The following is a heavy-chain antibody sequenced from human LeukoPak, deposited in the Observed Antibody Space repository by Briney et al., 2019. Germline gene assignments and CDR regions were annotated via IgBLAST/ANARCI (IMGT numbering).Heavy chain of an antibody. D-gene: IGHD1-1*01. CDR1: GFTFSSYA. Sequence: GGSLRLSCAASGFTFSSYAMHWVRQAPGKGLEWVALISYDGYNKYYGDSVKGRFTISRDNSKNTLYLQMISLRAEDTAVYYCARGTAGYYYMDVWGKGTTVTVSS. V-gene: IGHV3-30*04. CDR2: ISYDGYNK. CDR3: ARGTAGYYYMDV. J-gene: IGHJ6*03.